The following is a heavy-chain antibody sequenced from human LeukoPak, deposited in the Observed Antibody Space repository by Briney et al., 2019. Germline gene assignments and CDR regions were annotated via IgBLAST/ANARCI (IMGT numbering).Heavy chain of an antibody. D-gene: IGHD2-2*01. CDR1: GGSIRSYY. CDR2: IYYSGST. V-gene: IGHV4-59*01. CDR3: AGVVEVPAATGLWFDP. Sequence: SEALSLTCTVSGGSIRSYYWSWIRQPPGKGLEWIGYIYYSGSTNYNPSLKSRVTISEDTSKNQFSLKLSSVTAADTAVYYCAGVVEVPAATGLWFDPWGQGTLVTVSS. J-gene: IGHJ5*02.